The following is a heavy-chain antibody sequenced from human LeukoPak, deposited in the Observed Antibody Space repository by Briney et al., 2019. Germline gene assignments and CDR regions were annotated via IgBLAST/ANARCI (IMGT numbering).Heavy chain of an antibody. D-gene: IGHD1-14*01. CDR3: AKPAKTDYADY. V-gene: IGHV3-21*04. J-gene: IGHJ4*02. CDR1: GFTFSSYS. CDR2: ISSSSSYI. Sequence: GGSLRLTCAASGFTFSSYSMNWVRQAPGKGLEWVSSISSSSSYIYYADSVKGRFTISRDNSKNTLYLQMNSLRAEDTAVYFCAKPAKTDYADYWGQGTLVTVSS.